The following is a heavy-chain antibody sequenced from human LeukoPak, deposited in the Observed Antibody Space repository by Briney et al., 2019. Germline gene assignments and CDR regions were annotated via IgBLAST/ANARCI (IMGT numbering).Heavy chain of an antibody. CDR2: IYYSGST. J-gene: IGHJ4*02. CDR3: ARHLGGFGPLNFDY. Sequence: SETLSLTCTVSGGSISSSSYYWGWIRQPPGKGLEWIGSIYYSGSTYYNPSLKSRVTISVDTSKNQFSLKLSSVTAADTAVYYCARHLGGFGPLNFDYWGQGTLVTVSS. D-gene: IGHD2-15*01. V-gene: IGHV4-39*01. CDR1: GGSISSSSYY.